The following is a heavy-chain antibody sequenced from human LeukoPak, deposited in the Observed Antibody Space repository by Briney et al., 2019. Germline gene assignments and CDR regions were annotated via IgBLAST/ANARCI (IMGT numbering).Heavy chain of an antibody. CDR2: INSAASST. V-gene: IGHV3-48*02. D-gene: IGHD3-3*02. J-gene: IGHJ4*02. CDR3: ATTANKPLAF. Sequence: PGRSLRLSYAASGFTFSSYSINCLRQAPGKGLEWISYINSAASSTYYADSVKGRFTISRDNAKNSLYLQMNSLRDEDTAVYDCATTANKPLAFWGQGTLVTVSS. CDR1: GFTFSSYS.